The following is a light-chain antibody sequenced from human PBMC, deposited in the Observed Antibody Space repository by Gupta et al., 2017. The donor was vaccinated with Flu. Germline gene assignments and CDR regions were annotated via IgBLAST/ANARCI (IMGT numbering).Light chain of an antibody. CDR3: MHDVKYPRT. CDR2: KGS. J-gene: IGKJ1*01. CDR1: ERLVYIDGNTY. V-gene: IGKV2-30*01. Sequence: DVVMTQSPLSLNVTLGQSASISCTSSERLVYIDGNTYLHWFQQRPGHSPRRLIHKGSNRDSGVPDRFSGSESGTEFTLKISRVEAEDVGVYYCMHDVKYPRTFGQGTKVEI.